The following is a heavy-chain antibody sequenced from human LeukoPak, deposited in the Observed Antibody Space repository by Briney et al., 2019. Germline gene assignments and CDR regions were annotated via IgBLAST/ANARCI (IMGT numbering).Heavy chain of an antibody. V-gene: IGHV4-59*08. D-gene: IGHD3-3*01. CDR2: IYYSGST. CDR3: ARLAHLYDFWSGYYIDYYYYGMDV. Sequence: SETLSLTCTVSGGSISSYYWSWIRQPPGKGLEWIGYIYYSGSTNYNPSLKGRVTISVDTSKNQFSLKLSSVTAADTAVYYCARLAHLYDFWSGYYIDYYYYGMDVWGQGTTVTVSS. J-gene: IGHJ6*02. CDR1: GGSISSYY.